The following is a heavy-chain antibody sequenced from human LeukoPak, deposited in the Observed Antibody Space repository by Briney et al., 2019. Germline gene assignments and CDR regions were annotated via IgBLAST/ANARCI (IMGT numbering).Heavy chain of an antibody. D-gene: IGHD6-19*01. CDR1: GGSISSGGYS. J-gene: IGHJ4*02. CDR2: IYHSGST. CDR3: ARGSSGWYAPVLYFDY. V-gene: IGHV4-30-2*01. Sequence: PSETLSLTCAVSGGSISSGGYSWSWLRQPPGKGLEWIGYIYHSGSTYYNPSLKSRVTISVDRSKNQFSLKLSSVTAADTAVYYCARGSSGWYAPVLYFDYWGQGTLVTVSS.